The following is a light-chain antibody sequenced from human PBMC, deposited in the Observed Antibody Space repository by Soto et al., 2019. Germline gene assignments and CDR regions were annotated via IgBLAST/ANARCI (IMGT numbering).Light chain of an antibody. J-gene: IGKJ4*01. CDR2: DAS. CDR1: QGISIY. CDR3: QKYNGAPLT. Sequence: DIQMTQSPYSLSASVGDRVTIACRASQGISIYLAWYQQKPGKVPQLLIYDASTLQSGVPSRFSGSGSGTDFTLTISGLQPEDVATYYCQKYNGAPLTFGGGTKVEIK. V-gene: IGKV1-27*01.